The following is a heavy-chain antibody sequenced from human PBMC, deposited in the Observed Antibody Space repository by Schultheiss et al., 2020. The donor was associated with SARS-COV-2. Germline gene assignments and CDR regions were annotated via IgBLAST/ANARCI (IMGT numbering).Heavy chain of an antibody. V-gene: IGHV3-23*01. CDR1: GFTFSGHA. Sequence: GGSLRLSCAASGFTFSGHAMTWVRQAPGKGLEWVSGIGGGRGDRYYADSVRGRFAISRDNAKNSLYLQMNSLRAEDTAVYYCYLRGVISDFYGMDVWGQGTTVTVSS. CDR2: IGGGRGDR. J-gene: IGHJ6*02. CDR3: YLRGVISDFYGMDV. D-gene: IGHD3-10*01.